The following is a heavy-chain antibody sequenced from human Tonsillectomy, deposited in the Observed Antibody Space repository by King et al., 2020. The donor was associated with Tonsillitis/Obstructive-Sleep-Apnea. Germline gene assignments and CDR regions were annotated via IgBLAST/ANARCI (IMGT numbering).Heavy chain of an antibody. Sequence: ITLKESGPTLVKPTQTLTLTCTFSGFSLSTSGVGVGWIRQPPGKALEWLALIYWDDDKRYSPSLKSRLTITKDTSKNQVVLTMTNMDPVDTATYYCAHLYCTNGVCSAEYFQHWGQGTLVTVSS. D-gene: IGHD2-8*01. CDR1: GFSLSTSGVG. CDR3: AHLYCTNGVCSAEYFQH. J-gene: IGHJ1*01. CDR2: IYWDDDK. V-gene: IGHV2-5*02.